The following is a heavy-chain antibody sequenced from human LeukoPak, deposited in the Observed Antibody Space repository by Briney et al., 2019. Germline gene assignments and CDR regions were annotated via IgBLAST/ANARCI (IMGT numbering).Heavy chain of an antibody. CDR2: IYYSGST. CDR1: GGSISSSSYY. D-gene: IGHD2-15*01. Sequence: SETLSLTCTVSGGSISSSSYYWGWIRQPPGTGLEWIGSIYYSGSTYYNPSLKSRVTISVDTSKNQFSLKLSSVTAADTAVYYRASHLGYCSGGSCFPFDYWGQGTLVTVSS. J-gene: IGHJ4*02. CDR3: ASHLGYCSGGSCFPFDY. V-gene: IGHV4-39*01.